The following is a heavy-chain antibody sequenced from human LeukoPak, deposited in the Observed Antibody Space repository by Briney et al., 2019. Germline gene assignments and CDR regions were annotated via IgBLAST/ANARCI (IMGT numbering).Heavy chain of an antibody. CDR1: GGSISSSSYY. CDR2: IYYSGST. CDR3: ARHHPIAVAGNFAFDI. Sequence: SETLSLTCTVSGGSISSSSYYWGWIRQPPGKGLEWIGSIYYSGSTHYNPSLKSRVTISVDTSKNQFSLKLSSVTAADTAVYYCARHHPIAVAGNFAFDIWGQGTMVTVSS. V-gene: IGHV4-39*01. J-gene: IGHJ3*02. D-gene: IGHD6-19*01.